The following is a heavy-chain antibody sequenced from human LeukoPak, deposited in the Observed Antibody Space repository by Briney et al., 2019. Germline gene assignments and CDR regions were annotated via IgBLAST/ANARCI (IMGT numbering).Heavy chain of an antibody. Sequence: WMRQPPVKALEWLALIFWDDDKRYSPSLKSRLSITKDTSKNQVVLTMTNMDPVDTATYFCAHRLTDSSGYSAHVFDYWGQGTLVTVSS. CDR2: IFWDDDK. D-gene: IGHD3-22*01. V-gene: IGHV2-5*02. J-gene: IGHJ4*02. CDR3: AHRLTDSSGYSAHVFDY.